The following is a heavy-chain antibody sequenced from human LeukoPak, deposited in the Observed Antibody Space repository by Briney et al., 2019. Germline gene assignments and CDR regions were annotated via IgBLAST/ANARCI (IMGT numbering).Heavy chain of an antibody. CDR2: IKHDGSEK. CDR1: GFTFSTYG. Sequence: GGSLRLSCAASGFTFSTYGMTWVRQAPGKGLEWVASIKHDGSEKYYVDSVRGRFTISRDNTMNSLYLQMSSLRAEDTAVYYCATDRGWRTSGYYLYYFEYWGQGTLVTYSS. J-gene: IGHJ4*02. CDR3: ATDRGWRTSGYYLYYFEY. D-gene: IGHD3-3*01. V-gene: IGHV3-7*01.